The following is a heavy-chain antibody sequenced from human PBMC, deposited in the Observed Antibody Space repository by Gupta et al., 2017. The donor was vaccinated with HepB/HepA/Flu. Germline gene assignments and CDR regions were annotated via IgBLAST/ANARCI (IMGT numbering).Heavy chain of an antibody. CDR2: ISWNSDNI. J-gene: IGHJ1*01. CDR1: GFIFDDYA. V-gene: IGHV3-9*01. Sequence: GFIFDDYAMHWVRQAPGKGLEWVSGISWNSDNIGYADSVKGRFTISRDNAKNSLYLQMNNLRVEDTALYYCARDQWLDDQYFQHWGQGTLVTVYS. D-gene: IGHD6-19*01. CDR3: ARDQWLDDQYFQH.